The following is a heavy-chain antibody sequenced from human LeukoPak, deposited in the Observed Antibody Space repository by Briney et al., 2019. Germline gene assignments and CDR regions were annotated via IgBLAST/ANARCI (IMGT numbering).Heavy chain of an antibody. CDR2: VKQNGSEK. CDR1: GFTFSGYW. Sequence: GGSLRLSCAASGFTFSGYWMSWVRHAPGKGLEWVANVKQNGSEKYYMDSVKGRFTISRDTARNSVYLQMNSLRADDSAVYYCSREGHYYQGGIYAYSFDYWGQGTLVTVSS. J-gene: IGHJ4*02. D-gene: IGHD3-10*01. V-gene: IGHV3-7*01. CDR3: SREGHYYQGGIYAYSFDY.